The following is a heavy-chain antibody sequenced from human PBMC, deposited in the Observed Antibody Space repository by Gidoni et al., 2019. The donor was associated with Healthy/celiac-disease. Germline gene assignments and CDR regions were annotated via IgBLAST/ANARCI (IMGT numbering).Heavy chain of an antibody. D-gene: IGHD3-22*01. CDR1: GFTVSGYG. CDR2: ISYDGSNK. Sequence: QVQLVESRGGVVKPGRSLRLSCADSGFTVSGYGMHWVRQAPGKGLEWVAVISYDGSNKYYADSVKGRFTISRDNSKNTLYLQMNSLRAEDTAVYYCAKDNYYDSSGYSYFDYWGQGTLVTVSS. V-gene: IGHV3-30*18. J-gene: IGHJ4*02. CDR3: AKDNYYDSSGYSYFDY.